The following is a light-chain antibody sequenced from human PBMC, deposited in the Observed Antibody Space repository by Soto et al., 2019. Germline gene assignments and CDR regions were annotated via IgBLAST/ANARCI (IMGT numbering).Light chain of an antibody. CDR3: SSHTSSSTPVV. V-gene: IGLV2-14*01. J-gene: IGLJ2*01. Sequence: QSALTQPASVSGSPGQSITISCIGTSSDVGGYNYVSWYQQYPGKAPKLMICDVSDRPSGVSNRFSGSKSGNTASLTISALQAEDEADYYCSSHTSSSTPVVFGGGTKVTVL. CDR1: SSDVGGYNY. CDR2: DVS.